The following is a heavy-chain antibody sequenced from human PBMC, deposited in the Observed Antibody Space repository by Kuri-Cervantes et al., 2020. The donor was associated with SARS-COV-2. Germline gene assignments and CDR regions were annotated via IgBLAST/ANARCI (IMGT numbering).Heavy chain of an antibody. CDR3: ARDPTGLQYYFDY. D-gene: IGHD4-11*01. CDR1: GYSISSGYY. CDR2: IYHSGST. Sequence: GSLRLSCTVSGYSISSGYYWGWIRQPPGKGLEWIGNIYHSGSTYYNPSLKSRVTISVDTSKNQFSLKLSSVTAADTAVYYCARDPTGLQYYFDYWGQGTLVTVSS. V-gene: IGHV4-38-2*02. J-gene: IGHJ4*02.